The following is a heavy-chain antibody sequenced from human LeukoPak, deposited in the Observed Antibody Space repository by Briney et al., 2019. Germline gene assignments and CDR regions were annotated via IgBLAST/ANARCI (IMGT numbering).Heavy chain of an antibody. D-gene: IGHD4-17*01. Sequence: GGSLRLSCAASGFTFNNYWMHWVRQAPGKGLVWVSRINSDGSSTSYADSVKGRFTISRDNAKNTLYLQMNSLRAEDTAVYYCTRAVTTMADNTIDYWGQGTLVTVSS. CDR1: GFTFNNYW. CDR2: INSDGSST. V-gene: IGHV3-74*01. CDR3: TRAVTTMADNTIDY. J-gene: IGHJ4*02.